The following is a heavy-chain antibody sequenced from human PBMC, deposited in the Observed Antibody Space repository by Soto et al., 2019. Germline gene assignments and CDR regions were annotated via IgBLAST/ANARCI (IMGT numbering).Heavy chain of an antibody. D-gene: IGHD3-10*01. CDR1: GFAFGSYW. J-gene: IGHJ4*01. V-gene: IGHV3-7*01. Sequence: VGSLRLSCAASGFAFGSYWMSWVRQAPGKGLEWLGTIKGDSSEKKYVASVRGRFTMSRDNAQNSLYLQMDSLRVEDTALYFCARDPGYGSGSSVNHYADYWGHGTLVTVSS. CDR3: ARDPGYGSGSSVNHYADY. CDR2: IKGDSSEK.